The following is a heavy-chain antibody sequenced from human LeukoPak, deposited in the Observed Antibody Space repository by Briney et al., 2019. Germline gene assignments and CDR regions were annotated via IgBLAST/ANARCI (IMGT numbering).Heavy chain of an antibody. CDR3: ARGYCSSTSCFLDY. V-gene: IGHV1-69*05. Sequence: GASVKVSCKASGATFTTYAIFWVRQAPGQGLEWMGGIIPVFGTANYAQRFQGRVTISTDESTSTAYMELTSLRSEDTAVYYCARGYCSSTSCFLDYWGQGTLVTVSS. CDR1: GATFTTYA. D-gene: IGHD2-2*01. CDR2: IIPVFGTA. J-gene: IGHJ4*02.